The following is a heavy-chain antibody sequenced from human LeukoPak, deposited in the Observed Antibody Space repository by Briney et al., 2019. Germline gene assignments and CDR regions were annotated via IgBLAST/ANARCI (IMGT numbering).Heavy chain of an antibody. CDR1: GGSISSGDYY. V-gene: IGHV4-30-4*01. J-gene: IGHJ3*02. Sequence: SETLSLTCTVSGGSISSGDYYWSWIRQPPGKGLEWIGYIYYSGSTYYNPSLKSRVTISVDTSKNQFSLKLSSVTAADTAVYYCARARDPGIAVAGSFDAFDIWGQGTMVTVSS. D-gene: IGHD6-19*01. CDR3: ARARDPGIAVAGSFDAFDI. CDR2: IYYSGST.